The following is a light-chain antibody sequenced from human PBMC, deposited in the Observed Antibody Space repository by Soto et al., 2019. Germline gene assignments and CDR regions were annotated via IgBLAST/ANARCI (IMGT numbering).Light chain of an antibody. CDR1: QSISSW. CDR3: QQYNSYSPT. CDR2: DAS. J-gene: IGKJ1*01. Sequence: DIQMTQSPATLSASFGDRVTITCRASQSISSWLAWYQQKPGKAPKLLIYDASSLESGVPSRFSGSGSGTEFPLTISSLQPDDFATYYCQQYNSYSPTFGQGTKV. V-gene: IGKV1-5*01.